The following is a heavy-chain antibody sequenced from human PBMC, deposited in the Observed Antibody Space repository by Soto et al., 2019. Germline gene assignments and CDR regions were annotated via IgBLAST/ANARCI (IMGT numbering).Heavy chain of an antibody. CDR3: ARRVAVVIGATQCQCEGFDS. CDR2: IYPDDSDT. D-gene: IGHD6-19*01. Sequence: EVQLVQSGAEVRRPGESLKISCQASGYPFSTYWIGWVRQVPGKGLERLGIIYPDDSDTRYSPSFQGQVTMTVEKSFTTAFLQWSSMRVSDTALYYFARRVAVVIGATQCQCEGFDSWGQAALVTVTS. J-gene: IGHJ3*02. CDR1: GYPFSTYW. V-gene: IGHV5-51*03.